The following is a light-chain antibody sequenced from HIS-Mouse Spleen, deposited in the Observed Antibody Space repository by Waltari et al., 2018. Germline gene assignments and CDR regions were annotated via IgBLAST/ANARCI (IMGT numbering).Light chain of an antibody. J-gene: IGLJ2*01. Sequence: SYELTQPPSVSVSPGQTASIPCSGATLGDNSACWYQQKPGQSPALVIYQDSNRPSGIPERFSGSNSGNTATLTISGTQAMDEADYYCQAWDSSTVVFGGGTKLTVL. CDR2: QDS. CDR1: TLGDNS. V-gene: IGLV3-1*01. CDR3: QAWDSSTVV.